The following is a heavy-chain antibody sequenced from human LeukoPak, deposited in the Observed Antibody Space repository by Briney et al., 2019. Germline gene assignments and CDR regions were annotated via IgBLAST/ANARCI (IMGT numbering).Heavy chain of an antibody. V-gene: IGHV3-23*01. CDR2: ISGSGGST. CDR1: GFTFSSYG. D-gene: IGHD3-10*01. CDR3: VKVARYYYGSETYYFFEH. J-gene: IGHJ4*02. Sequence: GGSLRLSCAASGFTFSSYGMSWVRQAPGKGLEWVSAISGSGGSTYYADSVKGRFTISRDNSKNTLYLQMNSLRVEDTGFYYCVKVARYYYGSETYYFFEHWGQGTPVTASS.